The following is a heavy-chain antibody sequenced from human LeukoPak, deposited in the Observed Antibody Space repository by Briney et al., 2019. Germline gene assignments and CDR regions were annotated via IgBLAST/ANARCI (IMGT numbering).Heavy chain of an antibody. D-gene: IGHD2-2*03. CDR3: ARDGYCSSTSCTSDY. CDR2: ISAYNGNT. CDR1: GYTFTSYG. V-gene: IGHV1-18*01. J-gene: IGHJ4*02. Sequence: GASVKVSCKASGYTFTSYGISWVRQAPGQGLEWMGWISAYNGNTNYAQKLQGRVTMTTDTSTSTAYMELRSLRSDDTAVYYCARDGYCSSTSCTSDYWGQGTLVTVSS.